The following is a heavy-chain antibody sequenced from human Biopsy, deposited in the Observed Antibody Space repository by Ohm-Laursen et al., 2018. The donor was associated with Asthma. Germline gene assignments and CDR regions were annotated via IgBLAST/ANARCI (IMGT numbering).Heavy chain of an antibody. CDR3: ARGDSSNWSHYYFDY. CDR1: GFAVSRDY. D-gene: IGHD3-22*01. CDR2: IYSGGTS. J-gene: IGHJ4*02. Sequence: SLRLSFAASGFAVSRDYMFWVRQAPGKGLEWVSVIYSGGTSHTADSVRGRFTISRDYSENTLYLQMHSLRAEDTAVYYCARGDSSNWSHYYFDYWGQGTLVTVSS. V-gene: IGHV3-53*01.